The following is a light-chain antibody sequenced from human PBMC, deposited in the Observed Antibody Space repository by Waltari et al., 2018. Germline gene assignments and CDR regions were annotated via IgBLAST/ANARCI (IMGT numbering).Light chain of an antibody. J-gene: IGKJ2*03. CDR2: GGS. Sequence: DIVMTQTPLSLPITPGEPASISCRSSQSLLHSNGNTYLHWYLQKPDQSPQLLIYGGSNRASGVPDRFSGSGSGTDFTLKISKVEAEDVGVYYCVQTLAFPYSFGQGTKVEIK. CDR3: VQTLAFPYS. CDR1: QSLLHSNGNTY. V-gene: IGKV2-40*01.